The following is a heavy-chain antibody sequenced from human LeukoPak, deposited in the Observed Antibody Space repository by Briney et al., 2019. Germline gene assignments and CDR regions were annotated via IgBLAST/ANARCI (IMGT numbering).Heavy chain of an antibody. CDR2: VYSSGST. D-gene: IGHD2-21*02. CDR3: AGCGGDCYTYYYGMNV. V-gene: IGHV4-39*01. J-gene: IGHJ6*02. Sequence: SETLSLTCSVSGGSITSSIYYWGWIRQPPGKGLDWVASVYSSGSTYYNPSLKSRVTISVDTSKNQFSLKLTSVTAADTAVYYCAGCGGDCYTYYYGMNVWGQGTTVIVSS. CDR1: GGSITSSIYY.